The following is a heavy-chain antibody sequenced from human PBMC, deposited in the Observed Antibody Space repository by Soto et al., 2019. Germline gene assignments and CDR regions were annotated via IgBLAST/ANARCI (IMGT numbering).Heavy chain of an antibody. J-gene: IGHJ6*02. CDR3: ARDAVNPPYYYYGMDV. V-gene: IGHV1-18*04. CDR1: GYTFTSYG. Sequence: GASVKVSCKASGYTFTSYGISWVRQAPGQGLEWMGWISAYNGNTNYAQKLQGRVTMTTDTSTSTTYMELRSLRSDDTAVYYCARDAVNPPYYYYGMDVWGQGTTVTVSS. CDR2: ISAYNGNT.